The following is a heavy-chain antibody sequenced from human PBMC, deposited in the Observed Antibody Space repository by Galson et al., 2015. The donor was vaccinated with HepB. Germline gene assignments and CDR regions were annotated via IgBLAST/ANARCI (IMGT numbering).Heavy chain of an antibody. CDR1: GFTFSSYA. D-gene: IGHD1-1*01. V-gene: IGHV3-23*01. Sequence: SLRLSCAASGFTFSSYAMSWVRQAPGKGLEWVSAISGSGGSTYYADSVKGRFTISRDNSKNTLYLQMNSLRAEDTTVYYCAKLTRQTWRGSPGHWNYFDYWGQGTLVTVSS. J-gene: IGHJ4*02. CDR3: AKLTRQTWRGSPGHWNYFDY. CDR2: ISGSGGST.